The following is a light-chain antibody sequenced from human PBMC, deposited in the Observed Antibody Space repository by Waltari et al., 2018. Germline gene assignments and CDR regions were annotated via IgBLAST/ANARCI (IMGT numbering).Light chain of an antibody. J-gene: IGKJ4*01. CDR3: QHFSNSPFT. Sequence: DLVMTQSPDSLAVSLGERAPINSTSSQSVSFRPNSRNYLSWFQQKPRQPPKLLISWASTRESGVPDRFSGSGSGTDFTLTISSLQAEDVALYYCQHFSNSPFTFGGGTKVEIK. CDR1: QSVSFRPNSRNY. V-gene: IGKV4-1*01. CDR2: WAS.